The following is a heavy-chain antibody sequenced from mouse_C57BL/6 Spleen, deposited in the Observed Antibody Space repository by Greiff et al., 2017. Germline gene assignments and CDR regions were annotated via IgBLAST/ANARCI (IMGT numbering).Heavy chain of an antibody. CDR3: ARSTTVVGDY. Sequence: QVQLQQSWAELVMPGASVKLSCKASGYTFTSYWMHWVKQRPGQGLEWIGEIDPSDSYTNYNQKFKGKSTLTVDKSSSTAYMQLSSLTSEDSAVYYCARSTTVVGDYWGQGTTLTVSS. CDR1: GYTFTSYW. CDR2: IDPSDSYT. J-gene: IGHJ2*01. D-gene: IGHD1-1*01. V-gene: IGHV1-69*01.